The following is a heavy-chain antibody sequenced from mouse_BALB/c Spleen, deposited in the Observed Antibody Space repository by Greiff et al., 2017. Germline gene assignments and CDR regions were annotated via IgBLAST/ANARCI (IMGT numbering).Heavy chain of an antibody. D-gene: IGHD1-1*01. V-gene: IGHV3-6*02. CDR1: GYSITSGYY. J-gene: IGHJ2*01. Sequence: EVKLQESGPGLVKPSQSLSLTCSVTGYSITSGYYWNWIRQFPGNKLEWMGYISYDGSNNYNPSLKNRISITRDTSKNQFFLKLNSVTTEDTATYYCARGRVDYYFDYWGQGTTLTVSS. CDR3: ARGRVDYYFDY. CDR2: ISYDGSN.